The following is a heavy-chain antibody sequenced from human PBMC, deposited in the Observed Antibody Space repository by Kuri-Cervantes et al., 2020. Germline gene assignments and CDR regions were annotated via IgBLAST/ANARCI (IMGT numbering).Heavy chain of an antibody. CDR2: IYYTGST. CDR3: SRETPGAGHFDY. V-gene: IGHV4-59*01. CDR1: GGSFSGYY. Sequence: GSLRLSCAVYGGSFSGYYWNWIRQSPGKRLEWIGLIYYTGSTNYNPSLRSRVIISVDTSKNHFSLNLNSVTAADTAVYYCSRETPGAGHFDYWGQGNLVTVSS. D-gene: IGHD4/OR15-4a*01. J-gene: IGHJ4*02.